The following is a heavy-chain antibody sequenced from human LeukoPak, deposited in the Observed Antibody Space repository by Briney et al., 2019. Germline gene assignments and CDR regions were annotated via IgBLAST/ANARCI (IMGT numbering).Heavy chain of an antibody. J-gene: IGHJ4*02. CDR1: GFTFSNYY. CDR2: ISSSSSYI. V-gene: IGHV3-21*04. D-gene: IGHD3-10*01. Sequence: PGGSLRLTCAASGFTFSNYYMRCVRQAPGKGLEWVSAISSSSSYIYYADSIKGRFTISRDNSKNTLYLQMNSLRAEDTAVYYCAIPIVAWFGEADYWGQGTLVTVSS. CDR3: AIPIVAWFGEADY.